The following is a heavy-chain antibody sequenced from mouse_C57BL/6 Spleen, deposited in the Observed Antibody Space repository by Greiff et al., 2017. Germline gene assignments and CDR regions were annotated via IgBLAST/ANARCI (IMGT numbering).Heavy chain of an antibody. Sequence: QVQLQQSGAELARPGASVKMSCKASGYTFTSYTMHWVKQRPGQGLEWIGYINPSSGYTNYNQKFKDKATLTADKSSSTAYMQLSSLTSEDSAVXESARGYYGSLYYFDYWGQGTTLTVSS. J-gene: IGHJ2*01. CDR1: GYTFTSYT. V-gene: IGHV1-4*01. CDR2: INPSSGYT. D-gene: IGHD1-1*01. CDR3: ARGYYGSLYYFDY.